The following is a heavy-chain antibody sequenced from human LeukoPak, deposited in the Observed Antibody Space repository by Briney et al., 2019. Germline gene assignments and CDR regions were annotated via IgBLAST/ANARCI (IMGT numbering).Heavy chain of an antibody. CDR2: IYYSGST. Sequence: SETLSLTCTVSGGSISRGGYYWSWIRQHPGKGLVWIGYIYYSGSTYYNPSLKSRVTISVDTSKNQFSLKLSSVTAADTAVYYCASSVGTYYYYGMDVWGQGTTVTVSS. D-gene: IGHD3-10*01. CDR3: ASSVGTYYYYGMDV. V-gene: IGHV4-31*03. J-gene: IGHJ6*02. CDR1: GGSISRGGYY.